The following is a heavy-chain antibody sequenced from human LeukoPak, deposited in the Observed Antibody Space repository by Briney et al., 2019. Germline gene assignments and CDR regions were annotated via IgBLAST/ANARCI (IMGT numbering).Heavy chain of an antibody. D-gene: IGHD3-3*01. J-gene: IGHJ6*03. CDR2: INHSGST. CDR3: ARGGYDFWSSYMDV. Sequence: SETLSLTCAVYGGSFSGYYWSWIRQPPGKGLEWIGEINHSGSTNYNPSLKSRVTISVDTSKNQFSLKLSSVTAADTAVYYCARGGYDFWSSYMDVWGKGTTVTVSS. CDR1: GGSFSGYY. V-gene: IGHV4-34*01.